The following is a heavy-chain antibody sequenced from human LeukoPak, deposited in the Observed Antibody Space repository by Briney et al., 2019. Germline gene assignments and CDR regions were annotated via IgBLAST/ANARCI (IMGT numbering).Heavy chain of an antibody. J-gene: IGHJ4*02. CDR1: GFTFSSYA. CDR3: AREHYDFWSGYYSIREIFDY. Sequence: PGGSLRLSCAASGFTFSSYAMHWVRQAPGKGLEWVAVISYDGSNKYYADSVKGRFTISRDNSKNTLYLQMNSLRAEDTAVYYCAREHYDFWSGYYSIREIFDYWGQGTLVTVSS. V-gene: IGHV3-30-3*01. CDR2: ISYDGSNK. D-gene: IGHD3-3*01.